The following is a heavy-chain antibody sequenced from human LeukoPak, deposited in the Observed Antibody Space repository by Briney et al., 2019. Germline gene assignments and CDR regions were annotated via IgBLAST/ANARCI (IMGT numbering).Heavy chain of an antibody. CDR2: ISSSSTYI. CDR3: ARDRSPGNFDY. V-gene: IGHV3-21*01. CDR1: GFTFSSYG. J-gene: IGHJ4*02. Sequence: GGTLRLSCAASGFTFSSYGMSWVRQAPGKGLEWVSSISSSSTYINYADSVKGRFTISRDNAKNSLYLQMNSLRAEDTAVYYCARDRSPGNFDYWGQGTLVTVSS. D-gene: IGHD3-10*01.